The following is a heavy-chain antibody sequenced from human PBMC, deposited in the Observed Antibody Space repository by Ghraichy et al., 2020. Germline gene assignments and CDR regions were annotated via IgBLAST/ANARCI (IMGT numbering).Heavy chain of an antibody. CDR2: ISSNGGST. Sequence: GGSLRLSCAASGFTFSSYAMHWVRQAPGKGLEYVSAISSNGGSTYYANSVKGRFTISRDNSKNTLYLQMGSLRAEDMAVYYCARARQAAGDFDYWGQGTLVTVSS. CDR3: ARARQAAGDFDY. CDR1: GFTFSSYA. J-gene: IGHJ4*02. V-gene: IGHV3-64*01. D-gene: IGHD6-13*01.